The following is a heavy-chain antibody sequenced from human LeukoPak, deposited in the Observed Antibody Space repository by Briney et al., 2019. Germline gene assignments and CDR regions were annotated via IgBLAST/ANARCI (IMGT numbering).Heavy chain of an antibody. V-gene: IGHV5-51*01. J-gene: IGHJ4*02. CDR2: MYPLNSDI. CDR3: ATTRGGNYDWDY. D-gene: IGHD3-16*01. CDR1: GYSFTSYW. Sequence: GESLKISCQGSGYSFTSYWIGWVRQVPGKGLEWMGIMYPLNSDIRYKPSFEGQVTMSADMSIKTAYLQWSSLKASDTAIYYCATTRGGNYDWDYWGQGTLVTVSS.